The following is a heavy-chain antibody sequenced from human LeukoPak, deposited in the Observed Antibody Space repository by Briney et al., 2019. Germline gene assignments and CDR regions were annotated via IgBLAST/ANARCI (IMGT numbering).Heavy chain of an antibody. CDR2: INPNSGGT. CDR3: ARAGGCSAGSCYRS. CDR1: EYTFTDYY. V-gene: IGHV1-2*02. Sequence: ASVKVSCKASEYTFTDYYIHWVRQAPGQGLEWMGWINPNSGGTNYAQKFQGRVTMTRDTSITTAYMEVSSLRSEDTAVYYCARAGGCSAGSCYRSWGQGTLVTVSS. D-gene: IGHD2-15*01. J-gene: IGHJ5*02.